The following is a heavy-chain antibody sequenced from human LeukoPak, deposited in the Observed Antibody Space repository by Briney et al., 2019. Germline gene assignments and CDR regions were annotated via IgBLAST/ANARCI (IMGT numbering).Heavy chain of an antibody. J-gene: IGHJ3*02. CDR1: GGSFSGYY. V-gene: IGHV4-34*01. CDR2: INHSGST. CDR3: ARERLSPNAFDI. Sequence: PSETLSLTCAVYGGSFSGYYWSWIRQPPGKGLEWIGEINHSGSTNYNPSLKSRVTISVDTSKNQFSLKLSSVTAADTAVYYCARERLSPNAFDIWGQGTMVTVSS.